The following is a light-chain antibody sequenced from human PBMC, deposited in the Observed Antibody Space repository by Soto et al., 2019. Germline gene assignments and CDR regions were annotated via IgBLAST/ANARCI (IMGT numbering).Light chain of an antibody. CDR1: NSNIGSNT. V-gene: IGLV1-44*01. CDR2: YDN. Sequence: QSALTQPPSASGTPGQRVTISCSGSNSNIGSNTVNWYQQLPGTAPKLLIYYDNLRPSGVPDRISGSKSGTSASLAISGLQSDDEDDYYCAAWDDSLNGRVSGTGTNVXV. CDR3: AAWDDSLNGRV. J-gene: IGLJ1*01.